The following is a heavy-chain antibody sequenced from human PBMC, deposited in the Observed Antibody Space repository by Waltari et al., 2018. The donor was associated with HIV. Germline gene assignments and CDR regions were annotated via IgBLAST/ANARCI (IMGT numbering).Heavy chain of an antibody. CDR1: GFTFSSYG. Sequence: QVQLVESGGGVVQPGRSLRLSCAASGFTFSSYGMHWVRQAPGKGLEWVAVIWYDGSNKYYADSVKGRFTISRDNSKNTLYLQMNSLRAEDTAVYYCARDRVRSESLEKFKGGDILTGRYYYYGRDVWGQGTTVTVSS. V-gene: IGHV3-33*01. CDR2: IWYDGSNK. D-gene: IGHD3-9*01. J-gene: IGHJ6*02. CDR3: ARDRVRSESLEKFKGGDILTGRYYYYGRDV.